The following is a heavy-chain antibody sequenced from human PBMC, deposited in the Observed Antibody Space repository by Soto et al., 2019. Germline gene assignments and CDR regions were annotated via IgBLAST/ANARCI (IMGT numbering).Heavy chain of an antibody. CDR3: VRGYCGGGGCYLRRDAFDV. Sequence: EVQLVESGGGLVMPGGSLRLSSAASGFTFASYHMSWVRQAPGKGLDWVSSINPSSSHIYYSDSVRGRFTISRDDSKNSLHLDMNSLRTEDVAIYYCVRGYCGGGGCYLRRDAFDVWGQGTAVTVSS. CDR1: GFTFASYH. J-gene: IGHJ3*01. D-gene: IGHD2-15*01. V-gene: IGHV3-21*02. CDR2: INPSSSHI.